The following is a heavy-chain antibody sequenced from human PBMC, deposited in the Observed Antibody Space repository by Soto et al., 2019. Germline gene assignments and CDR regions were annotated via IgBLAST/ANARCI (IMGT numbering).Heavy chain of an antibody. CDR3: LVYGGNSRVRFDP. CDR2: IYHSGST. D-gene: IGHD4-17*01. J-gene: IGHJ5*02. Sequence: SETLSLTCAVSGGSISSGGYSWSWIWQPPGKGLEWIGYIYHSGSTYYNPSLKSRVTISVDRSKNQFSLKLSSVTAADTAVYYCLVYGGNSRVRFDPWGQGTLVPVSS. V-gene: IGHV4-30-2*01. CDR1: GGSISSGGYS.